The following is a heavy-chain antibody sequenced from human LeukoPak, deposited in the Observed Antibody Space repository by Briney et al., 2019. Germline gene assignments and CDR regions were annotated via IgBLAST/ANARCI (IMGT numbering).Heavy chain of an antibody. CDR3: AREGIAAAGSDAFDI. Sequence: GKSLRLSCAASGFTFSSYSMNWVRQAPGKGLEWVSSISSSSSYIYYADSVKGRFTISRDNAKNSLYLQMNSLRAEDTAVYYCAREGIAAAGSDAFDIWGQGTMVTVSS. CDR2: ISSSSSYI. CDR1: GFTFSSYS. V-gene: IGHV3-21*01. J-gene: IGHJ3*02. D-gene: IGHD6-13*01.